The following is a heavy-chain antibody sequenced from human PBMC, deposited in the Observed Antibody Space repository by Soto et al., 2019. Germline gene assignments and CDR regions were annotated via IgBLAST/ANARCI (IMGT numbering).Heavy chain of an antibody. D-gene: IGHD1-26*01. V-gene: IGHV1-69*01. Sequence: QVQLVQSGAEVKKPGSSVKVSCKASGGTFSSYSINWVRQAPGQGLEWMGEIIPIFGTANYAQKFQGRVTITEDESTSTVYMELSSLRSEDTAVYYCARDGGRHSGGIDYWGQGTLVTVSS. CDR3: ARDGGRHSGGIDY. J-gene: IGHJ4*02. CDR2: IIPIFGTA. CDR1: GGTFSSYS.